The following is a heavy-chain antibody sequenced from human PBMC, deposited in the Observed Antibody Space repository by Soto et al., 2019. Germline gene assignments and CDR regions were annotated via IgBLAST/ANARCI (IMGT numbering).Heavy chain of an antibody. Sequence: SETLSLTCPVSGGSLSSGCYYWSWIRQHPGKGLEWIGYIYYSGSTYYNPSLKSRVTISVDTSKNQFSLKLSSVTAADTAVYYCARWGRTYYDFWSGYANWFDPWGQGTLVTVSS. CDR3: ARWGRTYYDFWSGYANWFDP. CDR2: IYYSGST. V-gene: IGHV4-31*03. CDR1: GGSLSSGCYY. D-gene: IGHD3-3*01. J-gene: IGHJ5*02.